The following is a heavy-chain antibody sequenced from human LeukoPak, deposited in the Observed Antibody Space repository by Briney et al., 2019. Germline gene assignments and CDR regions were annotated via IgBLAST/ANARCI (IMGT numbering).Heavy chain of an antibody. J-gene: IGHJ4*02. V-gene: IGHV3-23*01. CDR1: GFTFSSYS. D-gene: IGHD7-27*01. CDR2: ISGSGGST. Sequence: GGSLRLSCAASGFTFSSYSMNWVRQAPGKGLEWVSGISGSGGSTYNADSVKGRFTISRDNSKNTLYLQMNSLRADDTAVYYCARDLNWETYWGQGTLVSVSS. CDR3: ARDLNWETY.